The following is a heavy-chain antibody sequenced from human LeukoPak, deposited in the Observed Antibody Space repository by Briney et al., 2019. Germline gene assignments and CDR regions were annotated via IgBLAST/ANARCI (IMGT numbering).Heavy chain of an antibody. CDR2: ISSSSSYI. Sequence: GGSLILSCAASGFTFSSYSMNWVRQAPGKGLEWVSSISSSSSYIYYADSVKGRFTISRDNAKNSLYLQMNSLRAEDTAVYYCARRLFGVVGGFDYWGQGTLVTVSS. D-gene: IGHD3-10*01. V-gene: IGHV3-21*01. CDR1: GFTFSSYS. CDR3: ARRLFGVVGGFDY. J-gene: IGHJ4*02.